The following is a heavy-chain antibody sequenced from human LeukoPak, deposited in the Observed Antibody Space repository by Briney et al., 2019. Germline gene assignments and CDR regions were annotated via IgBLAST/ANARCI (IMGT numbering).Heavy chain of an antibody. CDR2: ISSSSSYT. Sequence: GGSLRLSCAASGFTFSSYSMNWVRQAPGKGLEWVSSISSSSSYTYYADSVKGRFTISRDNAKNSLYLQMNSLRAEDTAVYYCARVAGGKVDSGYYYDDYWGQGTLVTVSS. D-gene: IGHD3-22*01. J-gene: IGHJ4*02. CDR3: ARVAGGKVDSGYYYDDY. V-gene: IGHV3-21*01. CDR1: GFTFSSYS.